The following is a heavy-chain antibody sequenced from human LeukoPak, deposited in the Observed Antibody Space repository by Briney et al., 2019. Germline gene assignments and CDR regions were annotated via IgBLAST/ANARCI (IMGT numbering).Heavy chain of an antibody. CDR3: AGKFDY. Sequence: HTGGSLRLSCVASGFTFTTHAMSWVRQAPGKGLEWVSAFSGSITKTYYANSVKGRFTISRDNSKNTLYLQMNSLRAEDTAVYYCAGKFDYWGQGTLVTVSS. CDR1: GFTFTTHA. V-gene: IGHV3-23*01. J-gene: IGHJ4*02. CDR2: FSGSITKT.